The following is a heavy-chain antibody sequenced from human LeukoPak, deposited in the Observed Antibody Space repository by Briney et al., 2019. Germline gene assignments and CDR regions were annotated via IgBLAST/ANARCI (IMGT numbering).Heavy chain of an antibody. Sequence: SETLSLTCNVSGAFIATSSYYWGWIRQPPGKGLEWIGSVFYSGNTYYKPSLRGRVTISVDTYNNQFSLKLTSVTAADTAVYYCARYPSRSCSGNSCYSNWGQGTLVIVSS. D-gene: IGHD2-15*01. J-gene: IGHJ4*02. CDR2: VFYSGNT. CDR1: GAFIATSSYY. CDR3: ARYPSRSCSGNSCYSN. V-gene: IGHV4-39*07.